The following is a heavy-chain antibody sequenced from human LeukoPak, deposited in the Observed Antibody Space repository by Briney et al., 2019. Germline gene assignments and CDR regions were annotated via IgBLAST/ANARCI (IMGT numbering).Heavy chain of an antibody. J-gene: IGHJ6*03. CDR1: RFTFSDYY. D-gene: IGHD6-13*01. Sequence: GGSLRLSCAASRFTFSDYYMSWLRQAPGKGLEWVSYITSGDTTYYADSLKGRFTISRDNAKNSLHLQMNSLRAEDTAVYYCARLDSSLIRYYYYYYMDVWGKGTTVTVSS. CDR3: ARLDSSLIRYYYYYYMDV. CDR2: ITSGDTT. V-gene: IGHV3-11*04.